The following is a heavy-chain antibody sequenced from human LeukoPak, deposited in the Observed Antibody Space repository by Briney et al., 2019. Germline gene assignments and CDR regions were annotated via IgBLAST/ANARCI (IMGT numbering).Heavy chain of an antibody. CDR1: GYTFTSYG. J-gene: IGHJ4*02. D-gene: IGHD2-15*01. V-gene: IGHV1-18*01. CDR2: ISAYNGNT. CDR3: ARVGLGYCSGGSCYSGFDY. Sequence: ASVKVSCKASGYTFTSYGISWVRQAPGQGLEWMGWISAYNGNTNHAQQLQGRVTMTTDTSTSTAYMELRSLRSDDTAVYYCARVGLGYCSGGSCYSGFDYWGQGTLVTVSS.